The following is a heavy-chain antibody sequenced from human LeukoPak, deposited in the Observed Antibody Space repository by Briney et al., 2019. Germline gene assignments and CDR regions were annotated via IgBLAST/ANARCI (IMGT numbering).Heavy chain of an antibody. CDR3: ARELLYDSSGYYYPRAFDI. CDR1: GYTFISYG. D-gene: IGHD3-22*01. CDR2: ISPYNGNT. Sequence: ASVKVSCKASGYTFISYGINWVRQAPGQGLEWMGWISPYNGNTNCAQKFQGRVTMTTDTSTSTVYMELSSLRSEDTAVYYCARELLYDSSGYYYPRAFDIWGQGTMVTVSS. J-gene: IGHJ3*02. V-gene: IGHV1-18*01.